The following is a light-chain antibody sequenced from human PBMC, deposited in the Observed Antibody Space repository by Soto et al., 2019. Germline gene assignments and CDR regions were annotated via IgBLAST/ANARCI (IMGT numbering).Light chain of an antibody. CDR2: QDS. CDR3: QAGDSRTYV. J-gene: IGLJ1*01. V-gene: IGLV3-1*01. Sequence: SYELTQPPSVSVSPGQTASITCSGDKLGDKYACWYQQKPGQSPVLVIYQDSKRPSGIPERFSGTNSGNTATLTISRTQALEEGDYYRQAGDSRTYVFRTGTELTVL. CDR1: KLGDKY.